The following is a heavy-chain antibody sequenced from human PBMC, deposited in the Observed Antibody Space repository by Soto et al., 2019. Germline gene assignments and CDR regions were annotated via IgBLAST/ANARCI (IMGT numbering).Heavy chain of an antibody. J-gene: IGHJ3*02. Sequence: SETLSLTCTVSGGSISSGGYYWSWIRQHPGKGLEWIGYIYYSGSTYYNPSLKSRVTISVDTSKNQFSLKLSSVTAADTAVYYCASDKLRRSDAFDIWGQSTMVTVS. D-gene: IGHD4-17*01. CDR1: GGSISSGGYY. CDR3: ASDKLRRSDAFDI. V-gene: IGHV4-31*03. CDR2: IYYSGST.